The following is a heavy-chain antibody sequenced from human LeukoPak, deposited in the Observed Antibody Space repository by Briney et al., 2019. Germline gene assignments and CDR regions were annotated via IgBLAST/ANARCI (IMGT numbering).Heavy chain of an antibody. Sequence: PSETLSLTCTVSGGSISNFYWSWIRQTPGMGLEWIGYIYYTGSTNYNPSLKSRVTISVDASKNQFSLKMSSMTAADTAVYYCARAQGYSSGWDFQHWGQGTLVTVSS. D-gene: IGHD6-19*01. V-gene: IGHV4-59*01. J-gene: IGHJ1*01. CDR3: ARAQGYSSGWDFQH. CDR2: IYYTGST. CDR1: GGSISNFY.